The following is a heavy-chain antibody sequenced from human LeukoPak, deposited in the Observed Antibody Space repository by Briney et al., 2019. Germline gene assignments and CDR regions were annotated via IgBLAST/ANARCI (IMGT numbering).Heavy chain of an antibody. D-gene: IGHD6-6*01. CDR3: VRAMGSIVDF. J-gene: IGHJ4*02. CDR2: INSDGSRT. CDR1: GFTFSNDW. V-gene: IGHV3-74*01. Sequence: GGSLRLSCAASGFTFSNDWMHWVRQAPGKGLVWVSRINSDGSRTNYADSVKGRFTISRDNAKNTLFLQMSSLRAEDTGIYYCVRAMGSIVDFWGQGTLVTVSS.